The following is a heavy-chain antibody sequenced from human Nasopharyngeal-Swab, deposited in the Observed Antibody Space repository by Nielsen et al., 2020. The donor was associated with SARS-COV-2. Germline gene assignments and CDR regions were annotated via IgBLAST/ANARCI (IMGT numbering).Heavy chain of an antibody. J-gene: IGHJ6*03. CDR3: ARGYFVDYYFSYMDV. D-gene: IGHD3-9*01. CDR1: GGTFGTYA. V-gene: IGHV1-69*13. CDR2: IIPIFGTP. Sequence: SVKLSCKASGGTFGTYALSWVRQAPGQGFEWMGGIIPIFGTPNYAQKFRGRVTMTADESTSTAYMELSSLRSEDTAVYYCARGYFVDYYFSYMDVWGKGTTVTVSS.